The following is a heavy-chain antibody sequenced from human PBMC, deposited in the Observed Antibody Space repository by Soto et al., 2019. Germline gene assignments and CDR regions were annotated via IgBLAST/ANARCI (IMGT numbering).Heavy chain of an antibody. Sequence: LLRLDCAASGFTVTRTYLNCVRKAPEKGLEWVSVIYKDGGTYYADSVKGRFTISRDNSKNTLFLQVNSLSEEDTAVYYCASWGGLASPAYDGSLAPCDYWGQGTLVTVSS. CDR3: ASWGGLASPAYDGSLAPCDY. CDR1: GFTVTRTY. CDR2: IYKDGGT. J-gene: IGHJ4*02. V-gene: IGHV3-53*01. D-gene: IGHD3-16*01.